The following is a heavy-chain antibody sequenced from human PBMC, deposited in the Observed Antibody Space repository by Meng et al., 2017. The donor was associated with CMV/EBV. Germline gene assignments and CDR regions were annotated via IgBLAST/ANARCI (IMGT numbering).Heavy chain of an antibody. CDR3: ARVRSEVGALWGLWTSFDP. CDR2: IIPILGIA. D-gene: IGHD1-26*01. J-gene: IGHJ5*02. V-gene: IGHV1-69*02. CDR1: GGTFSSYT. Sequence: SVKVSCKASGGTFSSYTISWVGQAPGQGREWMGRIIPILGIANYAQKFQGRVTITADKSTSTAYMELSSLRSEDTAVYYCARVRSEVGALWGLWTSFDPWGQGTLVTVSS.